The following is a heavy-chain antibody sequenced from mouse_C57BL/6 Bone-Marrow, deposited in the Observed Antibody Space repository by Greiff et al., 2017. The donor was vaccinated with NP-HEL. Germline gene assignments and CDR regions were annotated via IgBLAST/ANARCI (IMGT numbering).Heavy chain of an antibody. D-gene: IGHD1-1*01. CDR2: IDPEDGDT. V-gene: IGHV14-1*01. CDR3: TAITTVVAPGYFDV. J-gene: IGHJ1*03. Sequence: EVQLQESGAELVRPGASVKLSCTASGFNIKDYYMHWVKQRPEQGLEWIGRIDPEDGDTEYAPKFQGKATMTADTSSNTAYLQLSSLTSEDTAVYYCTAITTVVAPGYFDVWGTGTTVTVSS. CDR1: GFNIKDYY.